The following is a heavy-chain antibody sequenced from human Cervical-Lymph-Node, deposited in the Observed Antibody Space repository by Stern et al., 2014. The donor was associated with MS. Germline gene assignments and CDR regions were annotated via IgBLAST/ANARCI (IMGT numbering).Heavy chain of an antibody. D-gene: IGHD3-3*01. CDR3: ATDRDDFRSGYSAPTKGYGLDV. CDR2: FDPEDGET. J-gene: IGHJ6*02. Sequence: VQLEEPGAEVKKPGASVKVSCKVSGYTLTELSMHWVRQAPGKGLEWMGGFDPEDGETIYAQKFQGRVTMTEDTSTDTAYMELSSLRSEDTAVYYCATDRDDFRSGYSAPTKGYGLDVWGQGTTVTVTS. V-gene: IGHV1-24*01. CDR1: GYTLTELS.